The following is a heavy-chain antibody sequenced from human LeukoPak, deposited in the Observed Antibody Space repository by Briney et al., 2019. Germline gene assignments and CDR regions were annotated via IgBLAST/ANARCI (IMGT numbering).Heavy chain of an antibody. CDR3: AGGGVRGVEVDY. Sequence: SETLSLTCTVSGGSISSGDYYWSWIRQPPGEGLEWIGYIYYSGSTYYNPSLKSRVTISVDGSQNQSPLKLSSVTAADTAVDYCAGGGVRGVEVDYWGQGTLVTVSS. CDR2: IYYSGST. CDR1: GGSISSGDYY. V-gene: IGHV4-30-4*08. D-gene: IGHD3-10*01. J-gene: IGHJ4*02.